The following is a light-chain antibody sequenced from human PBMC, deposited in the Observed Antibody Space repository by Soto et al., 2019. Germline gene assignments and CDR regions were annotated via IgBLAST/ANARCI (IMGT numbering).Light chain of an antibody. Sequence: EIVLTHSPGTLSLSPWEIASLSCRASQSVSSNYLAWFHQKRVQAPRLLISGASNRASDIPDRFSGSGSWNDFIITISRLEHEDFAVYYCLKYGSSPHTFGQGTRVEIK. V-gene: IGKV3-20*01. J-gene: IGKJ5*01. CDR3: LKYGSSPHT. CDR2: GAS. CDR1: QSVSSNY.